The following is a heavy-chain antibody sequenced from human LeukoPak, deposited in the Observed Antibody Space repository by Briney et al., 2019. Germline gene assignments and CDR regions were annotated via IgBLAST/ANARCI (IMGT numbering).Heavy chain of an antibody. CDR2: IMPLFGTA. J-gene: IGHJ5*02. CDR3: ARDVHGDYGSGWFDP. CDR1: GGTFNNSA. Sequence: SVKVSCKTSGGTFNNSAISWVRQAPGQGLEWLGGIMPLFGTAGYAQKFQGRVTITQDESTRTVYLELTSLTSDDTAVYYCARDVHGDYGSGWFDPWGQGTLVSVSS. V-gene: IGHV1-69*13. D-gene: IGHD4-17*01.